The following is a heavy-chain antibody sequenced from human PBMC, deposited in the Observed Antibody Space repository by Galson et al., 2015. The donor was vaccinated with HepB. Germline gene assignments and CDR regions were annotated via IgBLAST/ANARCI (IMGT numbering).Heavy chain of an antibody. CDR1: GFTFSSYS. CDR2: ISSSSSYI. D-gene: IGHD6-13*01. V-gene: IGHV3-21*01. CDR3: ARGSSSWYDLYYYYMDV. J-gene: IGHJ6*03. Sequence: SLRLSCAASGFTFSSYSMNWVRQAPGKGLEWVSSISSSSSYIFYADSVKGRFTISRDNAKNSLYLQMNSLRAEDTAVYYCARGSSSWYDLYYYYMDVWGKGTTVTVSS.